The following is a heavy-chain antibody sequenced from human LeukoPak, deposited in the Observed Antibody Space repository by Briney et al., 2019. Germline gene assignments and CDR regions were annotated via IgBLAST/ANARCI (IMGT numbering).Heavy chain of an antibody. CDR1: GFTFSSSA. CDR2: ISNNGGYT. D-gene: IGHD2-15*01. Sequence: GGSLRLSCAASGFTFSSSAMSWVRQAPGKGLEWVSTISNNGGYTYYADSVQGRFTISRDNSKSTLCLQMNSLRAEDTAVYYCAKQLGYCSDGSCYLPYWGQGTLVTVSS. J-gene: IGHJ4*02. CDR3: AKQLGYCSDGSCYLPY. V-gene: IGHV3-23*01.